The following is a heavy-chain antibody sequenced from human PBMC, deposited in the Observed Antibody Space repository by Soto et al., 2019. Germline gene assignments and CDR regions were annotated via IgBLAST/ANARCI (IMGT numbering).Heavy chain of an antibody. CDR1: GFTFSDYY. J-gene: IGHJ6*03. CDR3: ARDRAYGAVYYYMDV. D-gene: IGHD4-17*01. CDR2: ISSSGSTI. Sequence: GGSLRLSCAASGFTFSDYYMSWIRQAPGKGLEWVSYISSSGSTIYYADSVKGRFTISRDNAKNSLYLQMNSVRAEDTAVYYCARDRAYGAVYYYMDVWGKGTTVTVSS. V-gene: IGHV3-11*01.